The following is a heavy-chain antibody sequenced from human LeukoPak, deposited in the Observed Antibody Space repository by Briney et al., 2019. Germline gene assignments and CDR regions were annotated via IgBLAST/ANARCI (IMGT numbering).Heavy chain of an antibody. Sequence: GGSLRLSCAASGFTFSSYSMNWVRQAPGKGLEWVSSISSSSSCIYYADSVKGRFTISRDNAKNSLYLQMNSLRAEDTAVYYCARDPLRYCSSTSCPHDAFDIWGQGTMVTVSS. CDR2: ISSSSSCI. D-gene: IGHD2-2*01. J-gene: IGHJ3*02. CDR1: GFTFSSYS. V-gene: IGHV3-21*01. CDR3: ARDPLRYCSSTSCPHDAFDI.